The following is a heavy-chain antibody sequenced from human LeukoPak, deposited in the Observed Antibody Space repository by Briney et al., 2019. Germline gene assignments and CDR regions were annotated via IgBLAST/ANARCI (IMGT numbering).Heavy chain of an antibody. CDR3: ARTYTIFGVVHDY. CDR2: IYYIGST. J-gene: IGHJ4*02. CDR1: GGSISSTSYY. Sequence: SETLSLTCTVSGGSISSTSYYWGWIRQPPGKGLEWIGSIYYIGSTYYNPSLKSRVTISVDTSKTQFSLRLSSVTAAGTAVYCCARTYTIFGVVHDYWGQGTLVTVSS. V-gene: IGHV4-39*07. D-gene: IGHD3-3*01.